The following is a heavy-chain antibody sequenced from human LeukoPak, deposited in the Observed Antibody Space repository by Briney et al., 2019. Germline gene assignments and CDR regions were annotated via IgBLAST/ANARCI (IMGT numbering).Heavy chain of an antibody. V-gene: IGHV3-30*04. J-gene: IGHJ4*02. CDR1: GFTFSSYA. Sequence: PGGSLRLSCAASGFTFSSYAMHWVRQAPGKGLEWVAVISYDGSNKYYADSVKGRFTISRDNSKNTLYLQMNSLRAEDTAVYYCARALRARFNPRGYSYGSLDYWGQGTLVTVSS. D-gene: IGHD5-18*01. CDR3: ARALRARFNPRGYSYGSLDY. CDR2: ISYDGSNK.